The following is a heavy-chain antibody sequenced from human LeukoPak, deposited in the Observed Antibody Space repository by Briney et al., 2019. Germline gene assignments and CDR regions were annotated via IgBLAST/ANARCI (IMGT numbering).Heavy chain of an antibody. CDR2: INPNSGGT. J-gene: IGHJ6*02. Sequence: ASVKVSCKASGYTFIGYYIHWVRQAPGQGLEWMGWINPNSGGTRNAQKLQGRVPMTSDTSTRTAYMELSSLKSDDTAVYYCARRLTRVNSYYGLDVWGQGTTVTVSS. CDR3: ARRLTRVNSYYGLDV. CDR1: GYTFIGYY. D-gene: IGHD1-7*01. V-gene: IGHV1-2*02.